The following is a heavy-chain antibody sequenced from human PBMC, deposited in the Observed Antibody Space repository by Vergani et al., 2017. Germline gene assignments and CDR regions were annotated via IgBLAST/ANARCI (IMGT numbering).Heavy chain of an antibody. Sequence: EVQLVESGGGLVKPGGSLRLSCAASGFTFSSYSMNWVRQAPGKGLEWVSSISSSSSYIYYADSVKGRFTISRDNAKNSLYLQMNSLRAEETAVYYCASHDSSGWYGENDAFDIWGQGTMVTVSS. V-gene: IGHV3-21*01. CDR1: GFTFSSYS. J-gene: IGHJ3*02. CDR3: ASHDSSGWYGENDAFDI. CDR2: ISSSSSYI. D-gene: IGHD6-19*01.